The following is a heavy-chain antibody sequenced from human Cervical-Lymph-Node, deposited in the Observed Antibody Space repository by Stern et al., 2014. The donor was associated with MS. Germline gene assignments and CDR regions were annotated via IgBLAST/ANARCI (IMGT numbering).Heavy chain of an antibody. Sequence: VHLVESGAEVRKPGASVRVSCKVSGYSLSDLSMHWVRQAPGKGLEWLGGYDPEEGNTVYARRFQGRVTMTEDTSTDTAYMELNSLRSDDTAVYHCATASRYDALDLWGQGTVVTVSS. J-gene: IGHJ3*01. V-gene: IGHV1-24*01. CDR3: ATASRYDALDL. CDR2: YDPEEGNT. CDR1: GYSLSDLS.